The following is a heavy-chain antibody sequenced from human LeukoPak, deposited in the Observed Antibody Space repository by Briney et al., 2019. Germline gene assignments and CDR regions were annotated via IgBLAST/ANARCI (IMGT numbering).Heavy chain of an antibody. Sequence: GGSLRLSCAASGFTFSSYAMSWVRQAPGKGLEWVSAISGSGGSTYYADSVKGRSTISRDNSKNTLYLQMNSLRAEDTAVYYCAKPPFYYDSSGYYFDYWGQGTLVTVSS. CDR3: AKPPFYYDSSGYYFDY. CDR2: ISGSGGST. D-gene: IGHD3-22*01. J-gene: IGHJ4*02. CDR1: GFTFSSYA. V-gene: IGHV3-23*01.